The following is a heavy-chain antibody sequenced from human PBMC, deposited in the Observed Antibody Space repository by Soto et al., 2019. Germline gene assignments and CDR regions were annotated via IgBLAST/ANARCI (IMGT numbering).Heavy chain of an antibody. CDR2: ISESGDNI. Sequence: EVQLLASGGGLVQPGGSLRLSCAASGFPFSDYVMNWVRQAPGKGLEWVSDISESGDNIYYADSVKGRFTVSRDNSKNTLYLQMNSLRADDTAVYYCAKVFSSSLQWPPIDYWGQGTLVTVSS. J-gene: IGHJ4*02. D-gene: IGHD6-19*01. V-gene: IGHV3-23*01. CDR1: GFPFSDYV. CDR3: AKVFSSSLQWPPIDY.